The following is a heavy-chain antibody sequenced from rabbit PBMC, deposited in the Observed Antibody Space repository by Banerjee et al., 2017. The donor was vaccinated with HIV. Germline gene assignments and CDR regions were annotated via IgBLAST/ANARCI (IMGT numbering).Heavy chain of an antibody. CDR3: ARGEYDSGWGVGL. Sequence: QEQLEESGGGLVQPEGSLTLTCTVSGFDFSSSYWICWVRQAPGKGLEWIACMDAGSSGSTWYASWAKGRFTISKTSSTTVTLQMTSLTVADTATYFCARGEYDSGWGVGLWGPGTLVTVS. D-gene: IGHD4-1*01. CDR1: GFDFSSSYW. CDR2: MDAGSSGST. V-gene: IGHV1S45*01. J-gene: IGHJ4*01.